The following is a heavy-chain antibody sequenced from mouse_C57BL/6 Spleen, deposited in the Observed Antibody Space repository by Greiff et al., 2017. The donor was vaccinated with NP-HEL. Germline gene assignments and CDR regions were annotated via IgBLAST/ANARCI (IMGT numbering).Heavy chain of an antibody. V-gene: IGHV3-1*01. J-gene: IGHJ4*01. CDR1: GYSITSGYD. CDR2: ISYSGST. CDR3: ARSLYYYGSSPYAMDY. Sequence: EVQLKESGPGMVKPSQSLSLTCTVTGYSITSGYDWHWIRHFPGNKLEWMGYISYSGSTNYNPSLKSRISITHDTSKNHFFLKLNSVTTEDTATYYCARSLYYYGSSPYAMDYWGQGTSVTVSS. D-gene: IGHD1-1*01.